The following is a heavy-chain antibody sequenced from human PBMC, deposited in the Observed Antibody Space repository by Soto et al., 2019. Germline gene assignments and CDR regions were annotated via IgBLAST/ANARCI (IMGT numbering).Heavy chain of an antibody. J-gene: IGHJ4*02. CDR3: ARGARALYYLGY. D-gene: IGHD3-16*01. Sequence: LSLTCTVSGGSVSSGSYYWSWIRQPPGKGLEWIGYIYYSGSTNYNPSLKSRVTISVDTSKNQFSLKLSSVTAADTAVYYCARGARALYYLGYWGQGTLVTVSS. CDR1: GGSVSSGSYY. V-gene: IGHV4-61*01. CDR2: IYYSGST.